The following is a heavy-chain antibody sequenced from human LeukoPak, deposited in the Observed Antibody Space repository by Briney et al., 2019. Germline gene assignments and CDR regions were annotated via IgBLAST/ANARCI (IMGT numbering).Heavy chain of an antibody. D-gene: IGHD3-3*01. V-gene: IGHV4-39*01. CDR2: IYYSGST. Sequence: PSETLSLTCTVSGVSISSSSYYWGWIRQPPGKGLEWIGSIYYSGSTYYNPSLKSRVTISVDTSKNQFSLKLSSVTAADTAVYYCARHVVDREWLPNRFDYWGQGTLVTVSS. CDR3: ARHVVDREWLPNRFDY. CDR1: GVSISSSSYY. J-gene: IGHJ4*02.